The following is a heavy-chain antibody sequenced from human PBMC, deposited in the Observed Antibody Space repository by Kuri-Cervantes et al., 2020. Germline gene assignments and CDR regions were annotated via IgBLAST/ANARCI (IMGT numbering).Heavy chain of an antibody. CDR2: ISYDGSNK. Sequence: GESLKISCAASGFTFSSYGMHWVRQAPGKGLEWVAVISYDGSNKYYADSVKGRFTIPRDNSKNTLYLQMNSLRTDDTAIYYCGNQDLGGESYFDFWGQGLMVTVSS. V-gene: IGHV3-30*03. CDR1: GFTFSSYG. J-gene: IGHJ4*02. CDR3: GNQDLGGESYFDF. D-gene: IGHD4-17*01.